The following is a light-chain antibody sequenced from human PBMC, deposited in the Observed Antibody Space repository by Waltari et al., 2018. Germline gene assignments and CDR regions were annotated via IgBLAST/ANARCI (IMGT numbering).Light chain of an antibody. V-gene: IGKV1-39*01. CDR3: QQGYRIPT. J-gene: IGKJ1*01. CDR1: QSIDTY. CDR2: DAS. Sequence: DIQMTQSPSSLSASVGDRVTISCRASQSIDTYLNLYQHKPGRAPKLLIYDASSLQSGVPSRFSGSGSGTDFTLTISSLQPGDFATYYCQQGYRIPTFGPGTNVEIK.